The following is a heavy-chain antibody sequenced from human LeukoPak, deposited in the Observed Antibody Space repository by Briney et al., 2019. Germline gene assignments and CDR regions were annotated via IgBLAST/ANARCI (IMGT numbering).Heavy chain of an antibody. CDR2: IIPIFGTA. D-gene: IGHD5-12*01. J-gene: IGHJ4*02. CDR1: GGTFSSYA. Sequence: ASVKVSCKASGGTFSSYAISWVRQAPGQGLEWMGGIIPIFGTANYAQKFQGRVTITADESTSTAYMELSSLRSEDTAVYYCARDTVVATGPFDYWGQGTLVPVSS. CDR3: ARDTVVATGPFDY. V-gene: IGHV1-69*13.